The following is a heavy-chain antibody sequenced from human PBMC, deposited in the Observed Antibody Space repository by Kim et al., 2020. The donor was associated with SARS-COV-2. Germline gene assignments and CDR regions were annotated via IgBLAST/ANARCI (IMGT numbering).Heavy chain of an antibody. CDR2: IYYSGRT. V-gene: IGHV4-28*03. J-gene: IGHJ5*02. CDR3: AKAGYNWA. CDR1: GYSVRSSVW. Sequence: SETLSLTCAVSGYSVRSSVWWAWIRQPPGKGLEWIGYIYYSGRTHYNPSLKSRVTMSVDTSKNQFSLNLRSMTAEDTAMYFCAKAGYNWAWGEGSLVTVS. D-gene: IGHD1-1*01.